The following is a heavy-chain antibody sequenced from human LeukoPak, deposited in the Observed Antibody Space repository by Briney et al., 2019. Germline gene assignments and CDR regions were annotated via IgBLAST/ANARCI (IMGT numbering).Heavy chain of an antibody. V-gene: IGHV4-39*01. CDR2: IYYSGST. CDR1: GGPISSSSYY. J-gene: IGHJ6*03. CDR3: ARLVGEQWLVRYYYYMDV. Sequence: SETLSLTCTVSGGPISSSSYYWGWIRQPPGKGLEWIESIYYSGSTYYNPSLKSRVTISVDTSKNQFSLKLSSVTAADTAVYYCARLVGEQWLVRYYYYMDVWGKGTTVTVSS. D-gene: IGHD6-19*01.